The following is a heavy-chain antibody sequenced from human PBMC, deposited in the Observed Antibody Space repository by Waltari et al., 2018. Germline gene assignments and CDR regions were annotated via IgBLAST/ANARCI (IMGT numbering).Heavy chain of an antibody. J-gene: IGHJ4*02. CDR2: ISSRSSYI. CDR3: AREYYYDSSGSLD. CDR1: GFTFSSYS. V-gene: IGHV3-21*01. D-gene: IGHD3-22*01. Sequence: EVQLVESGGGLVKPGGSLRLSCAASGFTFSSYSMNWVRQAPGKGLKRVSSISSRSSYIYYADSVKGRFTISRDNAKNSLYLQMNSLRAEDTAVYYCAREYYYDSSGSLDWGQGTLVTVSS.